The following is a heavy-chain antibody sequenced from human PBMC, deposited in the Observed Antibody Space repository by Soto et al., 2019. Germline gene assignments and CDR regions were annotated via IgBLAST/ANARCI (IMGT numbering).Heavy chain of an antibody. CDR1: GGSISSGGYY. V-gene: IGHV4-31*03. D-gene: IGHD2-8*01. CDR2: IYYSGST. Sequence: SETLSLTCTVSGGSISSGGYYWSWIRQHPGKGLEWVGYIYYSGSTYYNPSLKSRVTISVDTSKNQFSLKLSSVTAADTAVYYCARVTQGYCTNGVCSNFDPWGQGTLVTVSS. J-gene: IGHJ5*02. CDR3: ARVTQGYCTNGVCSNFDP.